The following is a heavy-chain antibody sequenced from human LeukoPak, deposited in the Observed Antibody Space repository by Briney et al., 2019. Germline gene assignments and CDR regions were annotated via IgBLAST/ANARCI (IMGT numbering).Heavy chain of an antibody. Sequence: PSETLSLTCAVYGGSFSGYYRSWIRQPPGKGLEWIGEINHSGSTNYNPSLKSRVTISVDTSKNQFSLKLSSVTAADTAVYYCASLRLFDIVATSPHRYFDYWGQGTLVTVSS. CDR3: ASLRLFDIVATSPHRYFDY. D-gene: IGHD5-12*01. CDR2: INHSGST. V-gene: IGHV4-34*01. CDR1: GGSFSGYY. J-gene: IGHJ4*02.